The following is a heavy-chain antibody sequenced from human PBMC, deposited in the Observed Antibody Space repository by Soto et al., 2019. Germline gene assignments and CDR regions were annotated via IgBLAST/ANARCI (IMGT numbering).Heavy chain of an antibody. CDR1: GGSISSGGYY. Sequence: PSETLSLTCTVSGGSISSGGYYWSWIRQHPGKGLEWIGYIYYSGSTYYNPSLKSRVTISVDTSKNQFSLKLSSVTAADTAVYYCARVRRGGPIAYWGQGTLVTVSS. J-gene: IGHJ4*02. V-gene: IGHV4-31*03. CDR2: IYYSGST. CDR3: ARVRRGGPIAY. D-gene: IGHD3-10*01.